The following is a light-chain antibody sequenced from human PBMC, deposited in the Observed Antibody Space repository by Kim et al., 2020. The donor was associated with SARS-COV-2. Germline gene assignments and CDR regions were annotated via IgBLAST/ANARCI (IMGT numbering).Light chain of an antibody. V-gene: IGKV3-20*01. CDR1: QSVSSSY. Sequence: SQGDRATLSCRASQSVSSSYLAWYQQKPGQAPRLLIYGASSRATGIPDRFSGSGSGTDFTLTISRLEPEDFAVYYCQQYGSSSITFGQGTRLEIK. J-gene: IGKJ5*01. CDR3: QQYGSSSIT. CDR2: GAS.